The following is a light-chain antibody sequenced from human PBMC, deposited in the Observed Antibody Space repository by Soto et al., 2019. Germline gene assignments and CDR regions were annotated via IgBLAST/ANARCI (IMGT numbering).Light chain of an antibody. Sequence: EIMMTQSPATVSVSPVERATLSCSASQSIRTNVAGYQQKPGQALRLLIYDASTRATGLSSRFSGSRSGTEFTLTISSLQSEDVAIYYCQQYNDWPPPTFGGGTRLEI. J-gene: IGKJ4*01. CDR1: QSIRTN. CDR3: QQYNDWPPPT. V-gene: IGKV3-15*01. CDR2: DAS.